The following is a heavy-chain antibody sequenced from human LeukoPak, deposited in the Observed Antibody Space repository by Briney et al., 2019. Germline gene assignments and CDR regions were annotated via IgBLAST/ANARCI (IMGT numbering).Heavy chain of an antibody. CDR3: ASESAFGGFRDAFDI. D-gene: IGHD4-23*01. Sequence: SVKVSCKASGGTFSSYAISWVRQAPGQGLEWIGGIIPIFGTANYAQKFQGRVTITTDESTSTAYMELSSLRSEDTAVYYCASESAFGGFRDAFDIWGQGTMVTVSS. CDR2: IIPIFGTA. V-gene: IGHV1-69*05. J-gene: IGHJ3*02. CDR1: GGTFSSYA.